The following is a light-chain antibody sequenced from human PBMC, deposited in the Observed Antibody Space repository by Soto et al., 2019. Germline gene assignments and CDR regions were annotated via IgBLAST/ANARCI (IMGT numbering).Light chain of an antibody. J-gene: IGLJ1*01. CDR1: SSDVGGYNY. V-gene: IGLV2-14*01. CDR3: SSYTSSSTLEV. CDR2: EVN. Sequence: QSALTQPASVSGSPGQSISISCTGTSSDVGGYNYVSWYQQHPGKAPKLMIYEVNSRPSGVSNRFSGSKSGNTASLTISGLQAEDEADYYCSSYTSSSTLEVFGTGTKVTV.